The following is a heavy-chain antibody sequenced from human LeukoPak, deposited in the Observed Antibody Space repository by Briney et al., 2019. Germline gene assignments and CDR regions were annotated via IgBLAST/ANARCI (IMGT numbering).Heavy chain of an antibody. CDR1: GFSLSTYS. Sequence: GGSLRLSCAASGFSLSTYSMNWVRQAPGKGLEWVSSISSSSSYIYYAVSVKGRFTISRDNAKNSLYLQMNSLRAEDTAVYYCARDLYCGGDCSLGYFDLWGRGTLVTVSS. CDR3: ARDLYCGGDCSLGYFDL. D-gene: IGHD2-21*02. V-gene: IGHV3-21*06. J-gene: IGHJ2*01. CDR2: ISSSSSYI.